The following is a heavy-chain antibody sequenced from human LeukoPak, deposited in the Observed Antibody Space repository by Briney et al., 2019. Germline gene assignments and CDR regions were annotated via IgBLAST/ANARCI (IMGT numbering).Heavy chain of an antibody. Sequence: PGGPLRLSCAASGFTFSSYAMSWVRQAPGKGLKWVSAISGSDGSTFYADSVKGRFTISRDNSKNTLYLQMNSLRAEDTAVYYCAKGNTAVAGSYFDYWSQGTLVTVSS. V-gene: IGHV3-23*01. CDR2: ISGSDGST. J-gene: IGHJ4*02. CDR1: GFTFSSYA. CDR3: AKGNTAVAGSYFDY. D-gene: IGHD6-19*01.